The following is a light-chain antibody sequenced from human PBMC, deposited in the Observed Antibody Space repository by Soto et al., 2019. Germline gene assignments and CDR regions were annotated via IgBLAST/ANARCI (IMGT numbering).Light chain of an antibody. CDR2: DVS. J-gene: IGLJ3*02. CDR3: CSYAGSYNWV. CDR1: SSDVGGYNY. V-gene: IGLV2-11*01. Sequence: QSALTQPRSVSGSPGQSVTISCTGTSSDVGGYNYVSWYQQHPGKAPKLMIYDVSKRPSGVPDRFSGSKSGNTASLTISGLQAEDEADYYCCSYAGSYNWVFGGRTKLTVL.